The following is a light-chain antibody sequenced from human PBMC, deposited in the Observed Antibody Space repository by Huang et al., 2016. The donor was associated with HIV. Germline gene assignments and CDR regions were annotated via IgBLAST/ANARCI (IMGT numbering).Light chain of an antibody. V-gene: IGKV1-33*01. J-gene: IGKJ2*03. CDR3: QQFDNDPYS. CDR1: QDISNY. Sequence: DIQMTQSPSSLSASIGDRVTITCQASQDISNYLNWYQQKPGKAPKLLLYDATNSEAGVPSRFSGGGSGPDITLTISRLQPEDFATYYFQQFDNDPYSFGQGTRLEIK. CDR2: DAT.